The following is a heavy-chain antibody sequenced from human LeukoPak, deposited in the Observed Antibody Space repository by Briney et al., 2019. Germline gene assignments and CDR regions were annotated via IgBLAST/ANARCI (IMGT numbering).Heavy chain of an antibody. CDR3: TRSVYRSASTYY. CDR2: INSDGSST. Sequence: AGGSLRLSCAASGFTFSSYWMHWVRQAPGKGLLWVSRINSDGSSTCYADSVKGRFTISRDNAKNTLYLQMNGLRAEDTAVYYCTRSVYRSASTYYCGQGAPGTASS. V-gene: IGHV3-74*01. D-gene: IGHD6-6*01. CDR1: GFTFSSYW. J-gene: IGHJ4*02.